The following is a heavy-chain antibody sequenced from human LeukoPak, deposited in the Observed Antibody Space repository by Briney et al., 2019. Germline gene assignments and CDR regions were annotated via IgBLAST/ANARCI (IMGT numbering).Heavy chain of an antibody. CDR3: ARGSLTGEYGMDV. J-gene: IGHJ6*02. Sequence: GGSLRLSCAASGFTFSSYEMNWVRQAPGKGLEWISYISSSGRTIYYADSVKGRFTVSRDNAKNSLYLQMNSLRVEDTAVYYCARGSLTGEYGMDVWGQGTTVTVSS. CDR1: GFTFSSYE. CDR2: ISSSGRTI. D-gene: IGHD1-20*01. V-gene: IGHV3-48*03.